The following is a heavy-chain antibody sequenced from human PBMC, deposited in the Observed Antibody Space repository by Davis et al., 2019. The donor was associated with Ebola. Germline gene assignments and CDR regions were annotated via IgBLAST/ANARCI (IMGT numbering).Heavy chain of an antibody. CDR3: ATPGDYYYGMDV. CDR2: ISAYNGNT. D-gene: IGHD3-10*01. CDR1: GYTFTSYG. V-gene: IGHV1-18*01. J-gene: IGHJ6*02. Sequence: ASVKVSCKASGYTFTSYGISWVRQAPGQGLEWMGWISAYNGNTNYAQKFQGRVTMTRDTSTSTVYMELSSLRSEDTAVYYCATPGDYYYGMDVWGQGTTVTVSS.